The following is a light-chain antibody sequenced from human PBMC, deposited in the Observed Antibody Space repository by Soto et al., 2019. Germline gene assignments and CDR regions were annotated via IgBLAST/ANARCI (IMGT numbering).Light chain of an antibody. J-gene: IGKJ3*01. CDR2: AAS. CDR1: QSIIFY. Sequence: DIQMTQSPSSLSASVGDRVTITCRASQSIIFYLNWYQQKPGQAPRLLIYAASNLQSGVPSRFSGSGSGTEFTLTISSLQPEDFAAYYCQQSFSTPSTFGPGTKVDLK. CDR3: QQSFSTPST. V-gene: IGKV1-39*01.